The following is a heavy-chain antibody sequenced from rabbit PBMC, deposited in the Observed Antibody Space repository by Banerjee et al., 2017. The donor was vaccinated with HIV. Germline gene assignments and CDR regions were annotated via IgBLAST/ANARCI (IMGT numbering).Heavy chain of an antibody. Sequence: QSLEESGGDLVKPGASLTLTCKASGIDFSSSYFMCWVRQAPGKGLEWIACIYTGSSGSTYYASWAKGRFTISKTSSTTVTLQMTSLTVADTATYFCTRDPYCIYSETRNLWGPGTLVTVS. CDR1: GIDFSSSYF. J-gene: IGHJ6*01. D-gene: IGHD7-1*01. CDR2: IYTGSSGST. CDR3: TRDPYCIYSETRNL. V-gene: IGHV1S40*01.